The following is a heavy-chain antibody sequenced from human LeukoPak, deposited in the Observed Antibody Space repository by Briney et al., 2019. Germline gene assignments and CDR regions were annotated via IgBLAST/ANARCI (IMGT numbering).Heavy chain of an antibody. Sequence: GGSLRLSCAASGFTFSSYWMSWVRQAPGKGLEWVANIKQDGSEKYYVDSVKGRFTISRDNAKNSLYLQMNSLRAEDTAVYYCARDGIVATIDYYYYMDVWGKGTTVTVSS. CDR2: IKQDGSEK. CDR1: GFTFSSYW. V-gene: IGHV3-7*01. CDR3: ARDGIVATIDYYYYMDV. J-gene: IGHJ6*03. D-gene: IGHD5-12*01.